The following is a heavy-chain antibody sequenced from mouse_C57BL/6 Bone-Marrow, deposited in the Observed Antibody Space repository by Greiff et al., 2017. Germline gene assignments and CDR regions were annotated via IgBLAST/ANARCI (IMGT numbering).Heavy chain of an antibody. Sequence: QVQLQQSGAELARPGASVKLSCKASGYTFTSYGISWVKQRTGQGLEWIGEIYPRSGYTYYNEKFKGKATLTADKSSSTAYMELRSLTSEDSAVYFCARVGYYWFAYWGQGTLVTVSA. CDR3: ARVGYYWFAY. CDR1: GYTFTSYG. J-gene: IGHJ3*01. CDR2: IYPRSGYT. V-gene: IGHV1-81*01. D-gene: IGHD2-3*01.